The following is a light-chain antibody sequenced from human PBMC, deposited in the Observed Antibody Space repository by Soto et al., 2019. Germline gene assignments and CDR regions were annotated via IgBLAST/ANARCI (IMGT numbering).Light chain of an antibody. CDR1: SRYIDNSNF. CDR3: SSYITTTARV. V-gene: IGLV2-14*01. J-gene: IGLJ1*01. Sequence: QSVLTQPASVSGSPGQSITISCTGTSRYIDNSNFVSWYQQHPGKAPKLMIYEVSKRPSGVSDRFSGSKSGNTASLTISGLQSEDEADYYCSSYITTTARVFGTGTKLTVL. CDR2: EVS.